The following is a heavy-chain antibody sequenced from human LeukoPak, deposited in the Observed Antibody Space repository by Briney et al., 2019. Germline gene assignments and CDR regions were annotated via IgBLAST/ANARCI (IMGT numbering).Heavy chain of an antibody. CDR3: ARPIDNGSGSYYFPY. D-gene: IGHD3-10*01. J-gene: IGHJ4*02. CDR2: ISYDGTNE. CDR1: GFSFHYYA. V-gene: IGHV3-30-3*01. Sequence: GGSLRLSCAASGFSFHYYAMHWVRQAPGKGLEWVAVISYDGTNEYYADSVKGRLTISRDNSKNTLYMQMSSLRPEDTAVYYCARPIDNGSGSYYFPYWGQGTLVTVSS.